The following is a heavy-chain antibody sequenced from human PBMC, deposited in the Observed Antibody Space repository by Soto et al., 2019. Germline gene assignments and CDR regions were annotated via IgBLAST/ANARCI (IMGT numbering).Heavy chain of an antibody. D-gene: IGHD2-15*01. CDR1: GYTFTSYA. CDR2: INAGNGNT. CDR3: ARGGEGYCSGGSCSFDWFDP. V-gene: IGHV1-3*01. Sequence: QVQLVQSGAEVKKPGASVKVSCKASGYTFTSYAMHWVRQAPGQRLEWMGWINAGNGNTKYSQKFQGRVTITRDTSASTAYMELSSLRSEDTAVYYCARGGEGYCSGGSCSFDWFDPWGQGTLVTVSS. J-gene: IGHJ5*02.